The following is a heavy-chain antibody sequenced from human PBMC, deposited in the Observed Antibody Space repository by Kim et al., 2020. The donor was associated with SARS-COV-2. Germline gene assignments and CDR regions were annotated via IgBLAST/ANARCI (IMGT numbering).Heavy chain of an antibody. CDR3: AERLSIQLWSPGGVDY. CDR2: ISSSSYI. D-gene: IGHD5-18*01. CDR1: GFTFSSYS. J-gene: IGHJ4*01. V-gene: IGHV3-21*01. Sequence: GGSLRLSCAASGFTFSSYSMNWVRQAPGKGLEWVSSISSSSYIYYADSVKGGCTISRDNAKNSLYLQMNSMRADDTAVYYCAERLSIQLWSPGGVDYWC.